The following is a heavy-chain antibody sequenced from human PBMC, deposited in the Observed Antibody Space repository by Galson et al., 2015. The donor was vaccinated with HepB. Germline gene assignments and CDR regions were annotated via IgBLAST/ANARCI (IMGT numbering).Heavy chain of an antibody. D-gene: IGHD3-10*01. J-gene: IGHJ4*02. CDR1: GFTFSRYP. CDR3: ARVPVYGSGSGDY. CDR2: LSYDGSDT. V-gene: IGHV3-30*01. Sequence: SLRLSCAASGFTFSRYPMHWVRQAPGKGLEWVAFLSYDGSDTYYAESVKGRFTISRDNSKNTLYLQVNSLRAEDTALYYWARVPVYGSGSGDYWGQGTLVTVSS.